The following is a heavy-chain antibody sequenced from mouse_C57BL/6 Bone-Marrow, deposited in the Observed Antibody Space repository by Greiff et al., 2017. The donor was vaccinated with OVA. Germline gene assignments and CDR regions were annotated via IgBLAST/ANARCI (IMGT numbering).Heavy chain of an antibody. V-gene: IGHV5-4*01. CDR1: GFTFSCYA. D-gene: IGHD1-1*01. CDR3: ARDYLAWFAY. Sequence: DVMLVESGGGLVKPGGSLKLSCAASGFTFSCYAMSWVRQTPEKRLEWVATISDGGSYTYYPDNVKGRFTISRDNAKNNLYLQMSHLKSEDTAMYYCARDYLAWFAYWGQGTLVTVSA. CDR2: ISDGGSYT. J-gene: IGHJ3*01.